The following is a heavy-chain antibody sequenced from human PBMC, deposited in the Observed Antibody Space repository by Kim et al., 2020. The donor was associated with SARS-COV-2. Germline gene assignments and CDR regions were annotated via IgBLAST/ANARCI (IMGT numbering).Heavy chain of an antibody. D-gene: IGHD3-16*01. CDR3: AHTSSFWGSFDY. V-gene: IGHV2-5*01. J-gene: IGHJ4*02. Sequence: RYNTSLKGKLNITKDTSKNQVVLTMTNMDPVDTATYYCAHTSSFWGSFDYWGQGTLVTVSS.